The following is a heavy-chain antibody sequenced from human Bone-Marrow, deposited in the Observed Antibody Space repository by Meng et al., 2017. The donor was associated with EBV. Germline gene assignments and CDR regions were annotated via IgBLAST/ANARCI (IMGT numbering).Heavy chain of an antibody. CDR2: IYYSGST. D-gene: IGHD3-22*01. Sequence: QVQLQEPGPGLGTPPETLSLTCTVSGGSVSSGSYFWIWIRQPPVNGLQWIGYIYYSGSTNYNPSLKSRATISMDTSKNQFSLKLSSVTAADTAVYYCAREGSPFYYYSSGYDLWGQGTLVTVSS. J-gene: IGHJ4*02. CDR3: AREGSPFYYYSSGYDL. V-gene: IGHV4-61*01. CDR1: GGSVSSGSYF.